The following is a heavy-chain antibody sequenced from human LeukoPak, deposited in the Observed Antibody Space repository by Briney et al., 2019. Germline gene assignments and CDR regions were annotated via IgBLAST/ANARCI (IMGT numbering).Heavy chain of an antibody. CDR1: GGSITNSRYC. D-gene: IGHD1-26*01. J-gene: IGHJ4*02. CDR3: SGHIGGSSNFDS. V-gene: IGHV4-39*01. CDR2: IYYSGGT. Sequence: SETLSLTCTVSGGSITNSRYCWGWIRQPPGKGLEWIGCIYYSGGTFYEPSLKSRVTMSADSSKNQLSLELRSVTAADTAVYLCSGHIGGSSNFDSWGQGTLVTVSP.